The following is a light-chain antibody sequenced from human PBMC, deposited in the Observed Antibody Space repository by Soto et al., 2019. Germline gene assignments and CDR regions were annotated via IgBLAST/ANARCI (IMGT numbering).Light chain of an antibody. Sequence: DIQMTQSPSSLSASVRDRVTITCRASQSISSYLNWYQQKPGKAPKLLIYAASSLQSGVPSRFSGSGSGTDFTLTISSLQPEDCATYDCQQSYSTPKTFGHGTKVDIK. CDR1: QSISSY. V-gene: IGKV1-39*01. CDR3: QQSYSTPKT. CDR2: AAS. J-gene: IGKJ1*01.